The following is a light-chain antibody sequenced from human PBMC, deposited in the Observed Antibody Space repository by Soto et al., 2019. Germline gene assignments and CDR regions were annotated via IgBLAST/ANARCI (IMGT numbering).Light chain of an antibody. Sequence: EIVLTQSPGTLSLSPGERATLSCRASQYVSSSYLAWYQQKPDQAPRLLLYGASSRATGIPDRFSGSGSGTDFTLTISRLDPEDFAMYYCQQYGSSPWPFGQGTKV. CDR1: QYVSSSY. CDR2: GAS. V-gene: IGKV3-20*01. CDR3: QQYGSSPWP. J-gene: IGKJ1*01.